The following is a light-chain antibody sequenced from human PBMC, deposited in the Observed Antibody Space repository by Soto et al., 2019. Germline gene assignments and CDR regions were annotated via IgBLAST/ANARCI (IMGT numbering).Light chain of an antibody. CDR1: SRDVGGYNY. V-gene: IGLV2-8*01. CDR2: EVN. Sequence: QSALTQPPSASGSPGQSVAISCTGTSRDVGGYNYVSWYQQHPGKAPKLMIYEVNKRPSGVPDRFSGYKSGNTASLTVSGLQAEDEADYYCSSYAGSSNVFGTGTKVPVL. J-gene: IGLJ1*01. CDR3: SSYAGSSNV.